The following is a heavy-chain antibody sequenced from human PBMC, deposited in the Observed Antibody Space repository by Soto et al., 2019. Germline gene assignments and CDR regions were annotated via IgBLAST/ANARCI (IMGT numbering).Heavy chain of an antibody. CDR2: IYYSGST. CDR1: GGSISSSSYY. V-gene: IGHV4-39*01. CDR3: ASLRGYYDSSGYVDY. J-gene: IGHJ4*02. D-gene: IGHD3-22*01. Sequence: TLSLTCTVSGGSISSSSYYWGWIRQPPGKGLEWIGSIYYSGSTYYNPSLKSRVTISVDTSKNQFSLKLSSVTAADTAVYYCASLRGYYDSSGYVDYWGQGTLVTVSS.